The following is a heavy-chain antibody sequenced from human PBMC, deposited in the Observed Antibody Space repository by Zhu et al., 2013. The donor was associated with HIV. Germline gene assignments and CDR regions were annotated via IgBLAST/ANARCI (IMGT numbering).Heavy chain of an antibody. D-gene: IGHD3-10*01. CDR1: GGTFSSYA. CDR2: IIPMFGTA. V-gene: IGHV1-69*01. J-gene: IGHJ6*02. Sequence: QVQLVQSGAEVKKPGSSVKVSCKASGGTFSSYAISWVRQAPGQGLEWMGGIIPMFGTANYAQKFQGRVTITADESTSTAYMQLSSLRFDDTAVYYCARGRGGSGSYRKGGRASYYYYGLDVWGQGTPVTVSS. CDR3: ARGRGGSGSYRKGGRASYYYYGLDV.